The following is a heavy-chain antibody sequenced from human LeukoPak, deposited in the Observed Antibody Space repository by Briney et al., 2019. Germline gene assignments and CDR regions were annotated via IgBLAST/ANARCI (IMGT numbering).Heavy chain of an antibody. CDR3: AKDSYYGSGSYFYFDY. CDR1: GFTFSNYA. D-gene: IGHD3-10*01. Sequence: GRSLRLSCAASGFTFSNYAMHWVRQAPGKGLEWVAVVSYDGSNKYYADSVKGRFTISRDNSKNTLYLQMNSLRPEDTAVYYCAKDSYYGSGSYFYFDYWGQGTLVTVSS. CDR2: VSYDGSNK. V-gene: IGHV3-30*04. J-gene: IGHJ4*02.